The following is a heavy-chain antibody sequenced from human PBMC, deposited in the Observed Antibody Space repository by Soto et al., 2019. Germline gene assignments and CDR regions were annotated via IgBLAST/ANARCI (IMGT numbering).Heavy chain of an antibody. D-gene: IGHD1-1*01. V-gene: IGHV3-30-3*01. CDR1: GFTFSYHA. J-gene: IGHJ6*02. Sequence: QVQLVESGGGVVQPGRSLRLSCAASGFTFSYHALNWVRQAPGKGLGWVAVISYYGDNKYFAESVKGRFTISRDNSKNTVALQTNSLRTEDTARYFCARGTTLSALSAMDVWGQGTTVTVSS. CDR3: ARGTTLSALSAMDV. CDR2: ISYYGDNK.